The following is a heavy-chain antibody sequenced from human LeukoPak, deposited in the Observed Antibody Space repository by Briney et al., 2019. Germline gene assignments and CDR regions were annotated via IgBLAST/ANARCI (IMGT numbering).Heavy chain of an antibody. Sequence: SETLSLTCAVYGGSFSGYYWSWIRQPPGKGLEWIGEINHSGSTNYNPSLKSRVTISVDTSKNQFSLKLSSVTAADTAVYYCARGTGDYPYYYYYGMDVWGQGTTVTVSS. D-gene: IGHD4-17*01. CDR1: GGSFSGYY. V-gene: IGHV4-34*01. J-gene: IGHJ6*02. CDR2: INHSGST. CDR3: ARGTGDYPYYYYYGMDV.